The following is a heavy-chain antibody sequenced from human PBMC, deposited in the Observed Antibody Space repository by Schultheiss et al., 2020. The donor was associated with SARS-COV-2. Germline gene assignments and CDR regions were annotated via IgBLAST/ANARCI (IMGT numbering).Heavy chain of an antibody. V-gene: IGHV3-11*06. J-gene: IGHJ4*02. Sequence: GGSLRLSCAVFGFTFSDYYMSWIRQAPGKGLEWVSYSSSSSYINYADSVKGRFTISRDNAKNSLYLQMNSLRAEDTAVYYCAKCYDSSGYYWYYFDYWGQGTLVTVSS. D-gene: IGHD3-22*01. CDR3: AKCYDSSGYYWYYFDY. CDR1: GFTFSDYY. CDR2: SSSSSYI.